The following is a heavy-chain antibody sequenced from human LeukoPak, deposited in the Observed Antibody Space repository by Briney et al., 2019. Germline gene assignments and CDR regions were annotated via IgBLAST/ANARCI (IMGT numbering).Heavy chain of an antibody. D-gene: IGHD3-22*01. CDR3: ARDRGRYYDSRGFYXXXYFDS. CDR1: GFTFSTYA. V-gene: IGHV3-23*01. J-gene: IGHJ4*02. Sequence: GGSLRLPCAASGFTFSTYAVNWVRQAPGKGLEWVSTISGSGDSTYYADSVKGRFTISRDNSKDTLYLQMSSVRVDDTAVYYCARDRGRYYDSRGFYXXXYFDSWGQGILVTVST. CDR2: ISGSGDST.